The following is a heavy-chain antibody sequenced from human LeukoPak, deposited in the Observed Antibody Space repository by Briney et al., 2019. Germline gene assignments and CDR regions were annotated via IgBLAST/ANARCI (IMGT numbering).Heavy chain of an antibody. V-gene: IGHV3-74*01. CDR1: GFTFSSYW. Sequence: PGGSLRLSXAASGFTFSSYWMHWVRQAPGKGLVWVSRIYSAGSTTSYAASVKGRFTISRDNAKNTLYLQMNSLRAEDTAVYYCARDGSLPDYWGQGTLVTVSS. CDR2: IYSAGSTT. J-gene: IGHJ4*02. CDR3: ARDGSLPDY.